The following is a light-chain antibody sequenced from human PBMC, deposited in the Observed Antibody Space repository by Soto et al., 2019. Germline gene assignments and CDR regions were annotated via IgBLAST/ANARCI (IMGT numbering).Light chain of an antibody. CDR2: GAS. CDR3: QQYNNWPRA. Sequence: PGERATLSCRASQNVDTKYLAWYQFKPGQAPRLIIYGASTGATGVPARFSGSGSGTEFTLTISSLQSEDFAFYYCQQYNNWPRAFGQGTKVDIK. J-gene: IGKJ1*01. V-gene: IGKV3-15*01. CDR1: QNVDTKY.